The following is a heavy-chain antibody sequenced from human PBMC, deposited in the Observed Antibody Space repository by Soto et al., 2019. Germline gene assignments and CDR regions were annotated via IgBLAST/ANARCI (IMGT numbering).Heavy chain of an antibody. J-gene: IGHJ4*02. CDR1: GFTFSGFW. V-gene: IGHV3-74*01. Sequence: EVQLVESGGGLVQPGGSLRLSCTASGFTFSGFWMHWVRQAPGKGLVWVSRINGDGSVTNYADSVKGRFTISRDNAKNTLYLQMNRRRVEDTAVYYCVRGKETSGWGACDYWGQGTLVTVSS. CDR2: INGDGSVT. D-gene: IGHD6-19*01. CDR3: VRGKETSGWGACDY.